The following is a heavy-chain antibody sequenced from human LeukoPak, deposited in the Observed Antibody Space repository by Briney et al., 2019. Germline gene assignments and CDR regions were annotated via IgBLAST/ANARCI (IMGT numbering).Heavy chain of an antibody. CDR1: GYTFNVYY. V-gene: IGHV1-2*02. D-gene: IGHD4-11*01. J-gene: IGHJ3*02. Sequence: ASVKVSCKASGYTFNVYYIHWVRQAPGRGLEWMGWINPNTGDTNYAQKFQGRVTMTRDTSITTAYMELSGLRSDDAAVYYCARAHQTTTAPWNAFDIWGQGTMVTVSS. CDR3: ARAHQTTTAPWNAFDI. CDR2: INPNTGDT.